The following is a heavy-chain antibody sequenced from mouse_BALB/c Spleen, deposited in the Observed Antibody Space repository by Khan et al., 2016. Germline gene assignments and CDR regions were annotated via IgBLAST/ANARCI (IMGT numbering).Heavy chain of an antibody. V-gene: IGHV1-80*01. CDR1: GYAFSSYW. J-gene: IGHJ3*01. Sequence: QVQLQQSGAELVRPGSSVKISCKASGYAFSSYWMNWVKQRPGQGLEWIGQIYPEDGDTNYSGKFKGKATLTADKSSSTASMQLSSLTSEDSAVYFCAREGYGYDTFAYWGQGTLVTVSA. D-gene: IGHD2-2*01. CDR3: AREGYGYDTFAY. CDR2: IYPEDGDT.